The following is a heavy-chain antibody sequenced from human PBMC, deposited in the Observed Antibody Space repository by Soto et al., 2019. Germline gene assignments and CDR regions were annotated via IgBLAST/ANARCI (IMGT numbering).Heavy chain of an antibody. J-gene: IGHJ3*02. CDR2: IGTAGDT. D-gene: IGHD3-3*01. V-gene: IGHV3-13*01. CDR3: ARARYDFWSGYPAFDI. Sequence: GGSLRLSCAASGFTFSSYDMHWVRQATGKGLEWVSAIGTAGDTYYPGSVKGRFTISRENAKNSLYPQMNSLRAGDTAVYYCARARYDFWSGYPAFDIWGQGTMVTVSS. CDR1: GFTFSSYD.